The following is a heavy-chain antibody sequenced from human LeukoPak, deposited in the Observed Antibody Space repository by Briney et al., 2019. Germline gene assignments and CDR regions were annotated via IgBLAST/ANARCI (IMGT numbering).Heavy chain of an antibody. CDR1: GFTFSSYE. CDR3: ARSSSGWYHWFDP. D-gene: IGHD6-19*01. V-gene: IGHV3-48*03. CDR2: ISSSGRTM. J-gene: IGHJ5*02. Sequence: GGSLRLSCAASGFTFSSYEMNWVRQAPGKGLEWVSYISSSGRTMYYADTVKGRFTISRDNAKNSLYLQMNSLRAEDTAVYYCARSSSGWYHWFDPWGQGTLVTVSS.